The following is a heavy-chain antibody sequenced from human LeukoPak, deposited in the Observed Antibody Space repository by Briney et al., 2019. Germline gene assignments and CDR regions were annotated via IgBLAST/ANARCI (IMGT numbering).Heavy chain of an antibody. CDR3: ARSPYYDYVWGSYRLDY. V-gene: IGHV5-51*01. CDR2: IYPGDSDT. D-gene: IGHD3-16*02. CDR1: GYSFTSYW. Sequence: HGESLKISCKGSGYSFTSYWIGWVRQMPGKGLEWMGIIYPGDSDTRYSPSFQGQVTISADKSISTAYLQWSSLKASDTAMYYCARSPYYDYVWGSYRLDYWGQGTLVTVSS. J-gene: IGHJ4*02.